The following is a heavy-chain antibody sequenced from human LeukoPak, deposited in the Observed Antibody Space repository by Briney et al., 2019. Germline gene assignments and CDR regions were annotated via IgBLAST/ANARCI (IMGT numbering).Heavy chain of an antibody. CDR3: ASRRIMVY. CDR1: GGSISSGDYY. J-gene: IGHJ4*02. CDR2: INHSGST. V-gene: IGHV4-30-4*01. D-gene: IGHD2-15*01. Sequence: SQTLSLTCTVSGGSISSGDYYWSWIRQPPGKGLEWIGEINHSGSTNYNPSLKSRVTISVDTSKNQFSLKLSSVTAADTAVYYCASRRIMVYWGQGTLVTVSS.